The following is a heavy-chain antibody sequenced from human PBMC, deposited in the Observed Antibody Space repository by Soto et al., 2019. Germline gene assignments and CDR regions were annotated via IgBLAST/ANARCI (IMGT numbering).Heavy chain of an antibody. V-gene: IGHV1-18*01. Sequence: ASVKVSCKASGYTFTSYGISWVRQAPGQGLEWMGWISAYNGNTNYAQKLQGRVTMTTDTSTSTAYMELRSLRSDDTAVYYCARDQDEAVAGAVGDYWGQGTLVTVSS. J-gene: IGHJ4*02. CDR2: ISAYNGNT. CDR3: ARDQDEAVAGAVGDY. D-gene: IGHD6-19*01. CDR1: GYTFTSYG.